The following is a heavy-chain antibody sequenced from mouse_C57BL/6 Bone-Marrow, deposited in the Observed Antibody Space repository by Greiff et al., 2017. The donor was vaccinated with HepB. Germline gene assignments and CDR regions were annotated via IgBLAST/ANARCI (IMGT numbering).Heavy chain of an antibody. CDR1: GYTFTSYG. D-gene: IGHD1-1*01. J-gene: IGHJ2*01. CDR3: ALYGSEYFDY. Sequence: VKVVESGAELARPGASVKLSCKASGYTFTSYGISWVKQRTGQGLEWIGEIYPRSGNTYYNEKFKGKATLTADKSSSTAYMELRSLTSEDSAVYFCALYGSEYFDYWGQGTTLTVSS. CDR2: IYPRSGNT. V-gene: IGHV1-81*01.